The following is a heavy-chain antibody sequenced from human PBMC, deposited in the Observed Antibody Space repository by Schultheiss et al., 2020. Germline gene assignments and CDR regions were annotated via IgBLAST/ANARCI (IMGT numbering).Heavy chain of an antibody. CDR1: GGSIISGNW. V-gene: IGHV4-4*02. Sequence: SATLSLTCAVSGGSIISGNWWHWVRQPPGKGLEWIGEISHSGSTNYNPSLKSRVTISDDRSKNQLSLTSMTAADTAVYYCARDSGSSLTTFGPPGHPWGRGTLVTVAS. J-gene: IGHJ5*02. CDR3: ARDSGSSLTTFGPPGHP. D-gene: IGHD3-10*02. CDR2: ISHSGST.